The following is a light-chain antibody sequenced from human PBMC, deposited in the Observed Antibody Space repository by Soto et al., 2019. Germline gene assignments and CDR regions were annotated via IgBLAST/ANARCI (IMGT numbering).Light chain of an antibody. J-gene: IGKJ4*02. Sequence: DIQMTQSPSTLSSSVGDRVTITCRASQSISSWLAWYQQKPGRAPKLLIYNASSFETGVPSNFSGSGSGTEFTLTISSLQPDDFAAYYCQQYSRYPRTFGGGTKVEIK. CDR1: QSISSW. CDR3: QQYSRYPRT. V-gene: IGKV1-5*03. CDR2: NAS.